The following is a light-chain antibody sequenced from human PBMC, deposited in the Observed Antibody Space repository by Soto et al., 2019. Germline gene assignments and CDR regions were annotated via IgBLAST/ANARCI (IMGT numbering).Light chain of an antibody. CDR3: QQYGNSPYA. J-gene: IGKJ2*01. CDR2: GAS. Sequence: EIELTQSPGTLSSSLGDRATLSCRASQSVSSNYLAWYQQKSGQAPRLLIYGASSRSTGLPDRLSGSGSGTNFILTISNMEPEEFAGYYCQQYGNSPYAFGQGTELEIK. CDR1: QSVSSNY. V-gene: IGKV3-20*01.